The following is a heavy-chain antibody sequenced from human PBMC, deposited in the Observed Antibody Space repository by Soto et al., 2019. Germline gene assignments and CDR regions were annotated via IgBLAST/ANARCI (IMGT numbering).Heavy chain of an antibody. D-gene: IGHD5-18*01. Sequence: EVQLLESGGGLVQPGGSLRLSCAASGFIFRNYAMSWVRQAPGKGLEWVSAISGSAGSRYYADSVKGRFTISRDNSKYTLYLQINRLRAEGTAVYYSAKDVYTHGQPVYCRQGTLVTVSS. CDR1: GFIFRNYA. V-gene: IGHV3-23*01. J-gene: IGHJ4*02. CDR3: AKDVYTHGQPVY. CDR2: ISGSAGSR.